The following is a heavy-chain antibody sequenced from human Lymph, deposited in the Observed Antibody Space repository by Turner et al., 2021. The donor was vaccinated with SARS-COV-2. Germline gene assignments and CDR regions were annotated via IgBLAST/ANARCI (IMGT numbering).Heavy chain of an antibody. V-gene: IGHV3-7*03. CDR1: GFTFSSYW. J-gene: IGHJ4*02. CDR2: IKQDGSEK. Sequence: EVQLVESGGGLVQPGGSRRLSCAASGFTFSSYWMSWVRQAPGKGLEWVANIKQDGSEKYYVDSVKGRFTISRDNAKNSLYLQMNSLRAEDTAVYYCAREDTVMVYDYWGQGTLVTVSS. D-gene: IGHD5-18*01. CDR3: AREDTVMVYDY.